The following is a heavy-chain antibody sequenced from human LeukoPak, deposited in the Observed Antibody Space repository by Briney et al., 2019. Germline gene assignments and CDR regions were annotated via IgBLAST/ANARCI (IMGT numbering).Heavy chain of an antibody. CDR2: INHSGST. D-gene: IGHD3-9*01. J-gene: IGHJ4*02. V-gene: IGHV4-34*01. Sequence: SETLSLACAVYGGSFSGYYWSWIRQPPGKGLEWIGEINHSGSTNYNPSLKSRVTISVDTSKNQFSLKLSSVTAADTAVYYCARPTGRRFDYWGQGTLVTVSS. CDR1: GGSFSGYY. CDR3: ARPTGRRFDY.